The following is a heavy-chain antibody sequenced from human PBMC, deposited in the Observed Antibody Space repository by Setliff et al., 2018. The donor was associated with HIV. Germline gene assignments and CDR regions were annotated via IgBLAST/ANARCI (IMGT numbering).Heavy chain of an antibody. D-gene: IGHD1-1*01. CDR1: GYTFTDYF. CDR2: ISPDNANT. J-gene: IGHJ4*02. Sequence: ASVKVSCKSSGYTFTDYFMHWVRQAPGQGLEWMGWISPDNANTRIQRRFQGRVTMTRDTSINTAYMEVSGLTSDDTAVYYCARQLSNSFDYWGRGTLVTVSS. V-gene: IGHV1-2*02. CDR3: ARQLSNSFDY.